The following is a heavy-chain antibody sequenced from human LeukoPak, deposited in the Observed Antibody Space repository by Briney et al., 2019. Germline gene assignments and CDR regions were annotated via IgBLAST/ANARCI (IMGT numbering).Heavy chain of an antibody. J-gene: IGHJ4*02. D-gene: IGHD6-13*01. CDR1: GFTFSSYA. CDR2: ICGSGGST. CDR3: ARDPLSSSSFDL. V-gene: IGHV3-23*01. Sequence: GGSLRLSCAASGFTFSSYAMSWVREAPGKGLEWVSAICGSGGSTYYADSVKGRFTISRDNAKNSLYLQMNSLRAEDTAVYYCARDPLSSSSFDLWGQGTLVTVSS.